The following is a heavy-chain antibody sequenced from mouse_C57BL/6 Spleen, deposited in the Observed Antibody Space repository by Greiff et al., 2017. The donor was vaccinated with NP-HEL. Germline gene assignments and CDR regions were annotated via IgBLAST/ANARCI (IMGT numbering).Heavy chain of an antibody. V-gene: IGHV1-59*01. J-gene: IGHJ4*01. D-gene: IGHD2-2*01. CDR2: IDPYDGGT. CDR1: GYTFTGYK. Sequence: QVQLQQPGAELVKPGTSVKLSCKASGYTFTGYKMHWVKQRPGQSLEWIGVIDPYDGGTNYNQKFKGKATLTVDKSSSTAYMQLRSLTSEDTAVYYCAREVYYAYGKGYDMDYWGQGTTVTVSS. CDR3: AREVYYAYGKGYDMDY.